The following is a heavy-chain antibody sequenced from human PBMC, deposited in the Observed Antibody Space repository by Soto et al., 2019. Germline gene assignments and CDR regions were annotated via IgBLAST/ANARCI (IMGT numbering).Heavy chain of an antibody. CDR3: TTDSDDYEGFAFDI. CDR1: GFTFSNAW. J-gene: IGHJ3*02. D-gene: IGHD4-17*01. CDR2: IKSKTDGGTT. Sequence: GGSLRLSCAASGFTFSNAWMNWVRQAPGKGLEWVGRIKSKTDGGTTDYAAPVKGRFTISRDDSKNTLYLQMNSLKTEDTAVYYCTTDSDDYEGFAFDIWGQGTMVTVSS. V-gene: IGHV3-15*07.